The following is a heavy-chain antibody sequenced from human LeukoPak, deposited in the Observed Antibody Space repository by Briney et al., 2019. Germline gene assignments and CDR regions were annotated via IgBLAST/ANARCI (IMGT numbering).Heavy chain of an antibody. D-gene: IGHD3-10*01. CDR2: INHSGST. CDR1: GGSFSGYY. Sequence: PSETLSLTCAVYGGSFSGYYWSWIRQPPGKGLEWIGEINHSGSTNYNPSLKSRVTISVDTSKNQFSLKLSSVTAADTAVYYCARYGSGSYYRPYRYFDLWGRGTLVTVSS. J-gene: IGHJ2*01. CDR3: ARYGSGSYYRPYRYFDL. V-gene: IGHV4-34*01.